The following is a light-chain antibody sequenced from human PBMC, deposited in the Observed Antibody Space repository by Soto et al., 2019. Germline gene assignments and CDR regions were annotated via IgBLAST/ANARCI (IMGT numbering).Light chain of an antibody. CDR1: QSVFYSSNNKNY. J-gene: IGKJ1*01. Sequence: DIVVTQSPDSLALSLGERATINCKSSQSVFYSSNNKNYLAWYQQKPGQPPKLLISWASTRESGVPDRFSGSGSGTDFTLTISSLQTEDVAVYYCQQYYTTPPWTFGQGTKVEI. CDR3: QQYYTTPPWT. V-gene: IGKV4-1*01. CDR2: WAS.